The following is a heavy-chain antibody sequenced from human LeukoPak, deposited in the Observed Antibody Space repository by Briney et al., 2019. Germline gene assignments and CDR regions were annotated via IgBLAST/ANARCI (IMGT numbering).Heavy chain of an antibody. CDR3: AREGAVAGMDYYYGMDV. CDR1: GYTFTSYG. D-gene: IGHD6-19*01. Sequence: APVKVSCKASGYTFTSYGISWVRQAPGQGLEWMGWISAYNGNTNYAQKLQGRVTMTTDTSTSTAYMELRSLRSDDTAVYYCAREGAVAGMDYYYGMDVWGQGTTVTVSS. J-gene: IGHJ6*02. V-gene: IGHV1-18*01. CDR2: ISAYNGNT.